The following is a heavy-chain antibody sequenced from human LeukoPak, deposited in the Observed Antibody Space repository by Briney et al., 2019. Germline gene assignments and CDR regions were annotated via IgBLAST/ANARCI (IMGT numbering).Heavy chain of an antibody. Sequence: ASVKVSCKASGGTFSSYAISWVRQAPGQGLEWMGWISAYNGNTNYAQKLQGRVTMTTDTSTSTAYMELRSLRSDDTAVYYCAKDLVGASDYWGQGTLVTVSS. CDR1: GGTFSSYA. CDR2: ISAYNGNT. D-gene: IGHD1-26*01. CDR3: AKDLVGASDY. V-gene: IGHV1-18*01. J-gene: IGHJ4*02.